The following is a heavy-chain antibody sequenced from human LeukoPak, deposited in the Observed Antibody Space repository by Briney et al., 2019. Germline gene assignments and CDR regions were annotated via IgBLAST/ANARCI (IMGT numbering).Heavy chain of an antibody. CDR2: IYYRGST. J-gene: IGHJ3*02. Sequence: PSETLSLTCTVSGGSISSDYWNWIRQPQGKGLEWIGYIYYRGSTNYNPSLKSRVSISVHTSKKQFSLKVSSVTTADTAIYYCARGVGAAGSIDIWGQGTMVTVSS. D-gene: IGHD6-13*01. V-gene: IGHV4-59*01. CDR3: ARGVGAAGSIDI. CDR1: GGSISSDY.